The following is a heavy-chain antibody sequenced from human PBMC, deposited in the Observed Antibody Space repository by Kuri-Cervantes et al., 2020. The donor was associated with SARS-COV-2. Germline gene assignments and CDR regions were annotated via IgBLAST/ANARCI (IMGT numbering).Heavy chain of an antibody. CDR1: GFTFSDYY. CDR3: ARAGRWLQSTPFDY. Sequence: GGSLRLPCAASGFTFSDYYMSWVRQAPGKGLEWVSYISSSSSYTNYADSVKGRFTISRDNAKNSLYLQMNSLRAEDTAVYYCARAGRWLQSTPFDYWGQGTLVTVSS. CDR2: ISSSSSYT. V-gene: IGHV3-11*06. J-gene: IGHJ4*02. D-gene: IGHD5-24*01.